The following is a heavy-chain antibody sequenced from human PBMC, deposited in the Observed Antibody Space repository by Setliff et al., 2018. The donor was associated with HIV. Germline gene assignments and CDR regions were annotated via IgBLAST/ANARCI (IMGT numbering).Heavy chain of an antibody. CDR2: VSGSGDT. CDR1: GFTFNTYA. Sequence: PGGSLRLSCAASGFTFNTYAMSWVRQAPGKGLEWVAVVSGSGDTFYADSVKGRFTIYRDNFKNTLYLQMIGLRVEDTAVYYCAKDGISGGAYPPYYFDYWGRGTLVTVSS. V-gene: IGHV3-23*01. CDR3: AKDGISGGAYPPYYFDY. J-gene: IGHJ4*01. D-gene: IGHD2-15*01.